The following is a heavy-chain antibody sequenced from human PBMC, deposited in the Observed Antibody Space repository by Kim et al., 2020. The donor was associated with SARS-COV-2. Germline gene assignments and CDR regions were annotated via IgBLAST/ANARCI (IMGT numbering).Heavy chain of an antibody. CDR1: GYSFTSYW. D-gene: IGHD6-13*01. J-gene: IGHJ4*02. Sequence: GESLKISCKGSGYSFTSYWIGWVRQMPGKGLEWMGIIYPGDSDTRYSPSFQGQVTISADKSISTAYLQWSSLKASDTAMYYCAIPTAEGGVSSSSFDYWGQGTLVTLSS. CDR3: AIPTAEGGVSSSSFDY. CDR2: IYPGDSDT. V-gene: IGHV5-51*01.